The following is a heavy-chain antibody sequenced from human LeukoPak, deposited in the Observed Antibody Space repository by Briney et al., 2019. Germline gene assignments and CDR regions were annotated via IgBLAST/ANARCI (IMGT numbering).Heavy chain of an antibody. Sequence: GGSLRLSCVASGFTFSSYSMNWVRQAPGKGLEWVSSISSSSSYIYYADSVKGRFTISRDNAKNSLYLQMNSLRAEDTAVYYCARGFLLPNYYMDVWGKGTTVTVSS. CDR1: GFTFSSYS. V-gene: IGHV3-21*01. CDR3: ARGFLLPNYYMDV. J-gene: IGHJ6*03. CDR2: ISSSSSYI. D-gene: IGHD2-15*01.